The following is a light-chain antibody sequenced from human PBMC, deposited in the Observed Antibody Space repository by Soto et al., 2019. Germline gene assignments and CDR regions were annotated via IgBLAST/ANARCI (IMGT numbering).Light chain of an antibody. J-gene: IGKJ1*01. V-gene: IGKV3-20*01. CDR1: QSVSNNY. CDR3: QQYGSSGT. CDR2: GAS. Sequence: IVLTQSACTLSLSPGERATLSCRASQSVSNNYLAWYQQKPGHAPRLLIYGASNRATGIPDRFSGSGSGTDFTLTISRLEPEDFAVYYCQQYGSSGTFGQGTKVDIK.